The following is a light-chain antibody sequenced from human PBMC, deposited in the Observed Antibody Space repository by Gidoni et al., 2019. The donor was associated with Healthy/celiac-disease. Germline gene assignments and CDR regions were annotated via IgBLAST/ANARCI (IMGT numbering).Light chain of an antibody. Sequence: EIVLTQSPATLSLSPGERATLSCRASQSVSSYLAWYQQKPGQAPRLLIYDASHRATGIPARFSGSGSGTDFTLTSSSLEPEDFAVYYCQQRSNWPPRYTLXQXTKLEIK. CDR2: DAS. V-gene: IGKV3-11*01. J-gene: IGKJ2*01. CDR1: QSVSSY. CDR3: QQRSNWPPRYT.